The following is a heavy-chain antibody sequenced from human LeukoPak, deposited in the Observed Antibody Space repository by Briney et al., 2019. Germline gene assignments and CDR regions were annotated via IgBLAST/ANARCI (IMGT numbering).Heavy chain of an antibody. CDR2: IYTSGST. Sequence: SETLSLTCTVSGGSISSGSYYWSWIRQPAGKGLEWIGRIYTSGSTNYNPSLKSRVTISVDTSKNQFSLKLSSVTAADTAVYYCARGIGAAGRDAFDIWGQGTMVTVSS. CDR3: ARGIGAAGRDAFDI. V-gene: IGHV4-61*02. D-gene: IGHD6-13*01. J-gene: IGHJ3*02. CDR1: GGSISSGSYY.